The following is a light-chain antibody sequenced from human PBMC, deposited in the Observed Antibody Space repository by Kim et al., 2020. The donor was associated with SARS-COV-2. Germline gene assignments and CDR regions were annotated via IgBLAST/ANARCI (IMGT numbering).Light chain of an antibody. CDR2: DAS. J-gene: IGKJ4*01. CDR3: QQRSNWPSPT. CDR1: QSVSSY. Sequence: EIVLTQSPATLSLSPGERATLSCRASQSVSSYLAWYQQKPGQAPRLLIYDASNRATGIPARFSGSGSGTDFTLTISSLEPEDFAVYYCQQRSNWPSPTFGGGTKVDIK. V-gene: IGKV3-11*01.